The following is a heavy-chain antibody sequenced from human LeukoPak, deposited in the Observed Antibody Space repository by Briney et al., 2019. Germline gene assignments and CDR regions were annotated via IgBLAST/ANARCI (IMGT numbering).Heavy chain of an antibody. CDR2: IYYSGST. D-gene: IGHD6-13*01. V-gene: IGHV4-31*03. CDR3: ASLVIAAAGIEGYDY. CDR1: GGSISSGGYY. Sequence: SETLSLTCTVSGGSISSGGYYWSWIRQHPGKGLEWIGYIYYSGSTYYNPSLKSRVTISVDTSKNQFSLKLSSVTAADTAVYYCASLVIAAAGIEGYDYWGQGTLVTVSS. J-gene: IGHJ4*02.